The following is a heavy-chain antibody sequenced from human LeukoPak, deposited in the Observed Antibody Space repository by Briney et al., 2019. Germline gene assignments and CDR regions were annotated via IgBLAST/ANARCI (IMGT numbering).Heavy chain of an antibody. D-gene: IGHD6-25*01. CDR2: IWYNGDNK. V-gene: IGHV3-33*08. CDR1: GFTSSSFP. CDR3: ARWEAAGGPIDD. Sequence: GGSLRLSCAVSGFTSSSFPFHWVRQAPGKGLEWVAAIWYNGDNKYYADSVKGRFTTSRDNSNNTMFLQMKSLRVDDTGVYYCARWEAAGGPIDDWGQGTLVTVSS. J-gene: IGHJ4*02.